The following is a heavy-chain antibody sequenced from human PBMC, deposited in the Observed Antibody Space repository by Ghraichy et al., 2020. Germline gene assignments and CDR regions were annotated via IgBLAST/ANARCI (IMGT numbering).Heavy chain of an antibody. V-gene: IGHV4-39*01. Sequence: TLSLTCTVSGGSISSSSYYWGWIRQPPGKGLEWIGSIYYSGSTYYNPSLKSRVTISVDTSKNQFSLKLSSVTAADTAVYYCARHPNQLELVDYWGQGTLVTVSS. J-gene: IGHJ4*02. CDR2: IYYSGST. CDR1: GGSISSSSYY. D-gene: IGHD1-1*01. CDR3: ARHPNQLELVDY.